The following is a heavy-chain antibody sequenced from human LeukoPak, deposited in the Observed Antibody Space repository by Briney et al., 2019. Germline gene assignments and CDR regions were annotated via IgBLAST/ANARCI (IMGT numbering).Heavy chain of an antibody. Sequence: GGSLRLSCAASGFTFSSYWMHWVRQAPGKGLVWVSRINSDGSSTSYADSVKGRFTISRDNSKNTLYLQMNSLRAEDTAVYYCAKTATWIGGWLSYWGQGTLVTVSS. CDR1: GFTFSSYW. CDR2: INSDGSST. V-gene: IGHV3-74*01. CDR3: AKTATWIGGWLSY. D-gene: IGHD6-19*01. J-gene: IGHJ4*02.